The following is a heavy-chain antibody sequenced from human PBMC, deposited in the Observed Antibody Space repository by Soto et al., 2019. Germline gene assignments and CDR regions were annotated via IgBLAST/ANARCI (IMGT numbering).Heavy chain of an antibody. J-gene: IGHJ4*02. CDR1: GFSLSTSGVG. Sequence: QITLKESGPTLVKPTQTLTLTCTFSGFSLSTSGVGVGWIRQSPGKALEWLAVIYWDDDKRYSPSLKSRLSITKDTSKNQVVLTMTNMDPVDTATYYCAHKGPEDWPPDYWGQGTLVTVSS. V-gene: IGHV2-5*02. CDR3: AHKGPEDWPPDY. D-gene: IGHD3-9*01. CDR2: IYWDDDK.